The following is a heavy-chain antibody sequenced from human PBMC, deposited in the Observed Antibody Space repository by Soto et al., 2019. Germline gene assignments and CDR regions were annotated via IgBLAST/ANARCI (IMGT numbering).Heavy chain of an antibody. CDR3: TVGFGQLLCPPLFDY. D-gene: IGHD3-10*01. V-gene: IGHV1-46*03. CDR2: INPSGGST. CDR1: GYTFTSYY. J-gene: IGHJ4*02. Sequence: ASVKVSCKASGYTFTSYYMHWVRQAPGQGLEWMGIINPSGGSTSYAQKFQGRVTMTRDTSTSTVYMELSSLRSEEPAVHYCTVGFGQLLCPPLFDYWGQGTLVTVSS.